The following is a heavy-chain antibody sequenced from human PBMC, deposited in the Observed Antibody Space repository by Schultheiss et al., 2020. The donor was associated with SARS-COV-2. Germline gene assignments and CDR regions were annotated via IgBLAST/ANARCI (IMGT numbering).Heavy chain of an antibody. CDR1: GGSISSGGYS. V-gene: IGHV4-61*02. CDR3: ARGYSSSWYYY. Sequence: SETLSLTCAVSGGSISSGGYSWSWIRQPPGKGLEWIGRIYTSGSTNYNPSLKSRVTMSVDTSKNQFSLKLSSVTAADTAVYYCARGYSSSWYYYWGQGTLVTVSS. D-gene: IGHD6-13*01. J-gene: IGHJ4*02. CDR2: IYTSGST.